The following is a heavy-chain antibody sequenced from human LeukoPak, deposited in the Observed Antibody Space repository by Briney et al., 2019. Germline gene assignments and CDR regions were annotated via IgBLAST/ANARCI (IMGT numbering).Heavy chain of an antibody. CDR2: ISNNGGYT. Sequence: GGSLRLSCAASGFTFSSSAMSWVRQAPGKGLEWVSAISNNGGYTYYADSVQGRFTISRDNSKSTLCLQMNSLRAEDTAVYYCAKQLGYCSDGSCYFPYWGQGSLVTVSS. CDR1: GFTFSSSA. CDR3: AKQLGYCSDGSCYFPY. V-gene: IGHV3-23*01. D-gene: IGHD2-15*01. J-gene: IGHJ4*02.